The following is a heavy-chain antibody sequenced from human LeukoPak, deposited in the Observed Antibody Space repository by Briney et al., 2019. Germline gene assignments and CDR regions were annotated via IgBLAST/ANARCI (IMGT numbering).Heavy chain of an antibody. D-gene: IGHD5-18*01. J-gene: IGHJ4*02. CDR3: ARGRYNYGYIYDY. CDR1: GFTFSSYE. Sequence: GGSLRLSCAASGFTFSSYEMNWVRQAPGKGLEWVSSISRSATTIYYADSVKGRFTISRDNAKNSLYLQMNSLRAEDTAVYYCARGRYNYGYIYDYWGQGTLVTVSS. V-gene: IGHV3-48*03. CDR2: ISRSATTI.